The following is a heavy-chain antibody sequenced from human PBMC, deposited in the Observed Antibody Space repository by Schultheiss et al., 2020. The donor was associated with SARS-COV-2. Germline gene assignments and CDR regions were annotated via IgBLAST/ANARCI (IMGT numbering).Heavy chain of an antibody. D-gene: IGHD6-6*01. CDR1: GYTFINYY. Sequence: ASVKVSCKASGYTFINYYVHWVRQAPGQRLEWMGWINAGNGNTKYSQKFQGRVTITRDTSASTAYMELSSLRSEDTAVYYCARVSGSSGNWFDPWGQGTLVTVSS. J-gene: IGHJ5*02. V-gene: IGHV1-3*01. CDR2: INAGNGNT. CDR3: ARVSGSSGNWFDP.